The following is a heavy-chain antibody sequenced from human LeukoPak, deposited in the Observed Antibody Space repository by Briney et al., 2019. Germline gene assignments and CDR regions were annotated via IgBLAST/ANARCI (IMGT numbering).Heavy chain of an antibody. CDR3: ARGRGYFPD. J-gene: IGHJ4*02. CDR1: GYTFTSYD. D-gene: IGHD5-18*01. V-gene: IGHV1-8*02. CDR2: MNPNTGNT. Sequence: ASVKVSCKASGYTFTSYDINWVRQATGQGLEWMGWMNPNTGNTGYTQNFQGRVTITRNTSITTAYMELSSLRPEDTAVYYCARGRGYFPDWGQGTLVTVSS.